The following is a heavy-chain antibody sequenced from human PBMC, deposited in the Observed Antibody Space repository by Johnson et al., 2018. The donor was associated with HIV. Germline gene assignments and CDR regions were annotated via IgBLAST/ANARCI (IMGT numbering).Heavy chain of an antibody. CDR3: AKDGGSYGGAFDI. V-gene: IGHV3-30*02. J-gene: IGHJ3*02. CDR2: IQYDGSNK. CDR1: GFTFSSYA. D-gene: IGHD1-26*01. Sequence: QVQLVEPGGGVVQPARSLRLPSAASGFTFSSYAMHWVRQAPGTGPEWVAFIQYDGSNKYYADSLKGRFTISRDNSKNTVYLQMNSLRPEDTAVYYCAKDGGSYGGAFDIWGQGTMVTVSS.